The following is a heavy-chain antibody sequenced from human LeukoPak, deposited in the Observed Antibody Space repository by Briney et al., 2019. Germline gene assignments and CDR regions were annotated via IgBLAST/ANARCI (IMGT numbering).Heavy chain of an antibody. CDR2: IIPIFGTA. CDR3: ARSELVRGGAFDY. J-gene: IGHJ4*02. V-gene: IGHV1-69*13. D-gene: IGHD6-6*01. Sequence: SVKVSCKASGGTFSSYAISWVRQAPGQGLEWMGGIIPIFGTANYAQKFQGRVTITADESTSTAYMELSSLRSEDTAVYYCARSELVRGGAFDYWGQGTLVTVSS. CDR1: GGTFSSYA.